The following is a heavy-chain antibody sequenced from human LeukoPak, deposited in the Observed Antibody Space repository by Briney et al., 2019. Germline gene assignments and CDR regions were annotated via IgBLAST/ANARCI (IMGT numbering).Heavy chain of an antibody. CDR1: GYTFINYY. CDR3: TRRSLTGMPSFDY. V-gene: IGHV1-46*01. Sequence: ASVKVSCKASGYTFINYYMHWVRQAPGQGLEWVGVINPSDITTSYAQKFQGRVTMTRDTSTSTVYMHLSSLRSEDTAVYYCTRRSLTGMPSFDYWGQGTLVTVSS. J-gene: IGHJ4*02. D-gene: IGHD1-20*01. CDR2: INPSDITT.